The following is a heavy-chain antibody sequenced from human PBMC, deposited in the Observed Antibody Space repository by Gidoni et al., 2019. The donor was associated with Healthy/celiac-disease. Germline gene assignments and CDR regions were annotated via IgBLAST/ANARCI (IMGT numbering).Heavy chain of an antibody. J-gene: IGHJ6*03. CDR2: INPSGST. CDR3: ARGLGVATTEYYYYYYMDV. Sequence: QVQLQQWGAGLLKPSETLSLTCAVYGGSFSGYYWSWIRQPPGKGLEWIGEINPSGSTNYNPSLKSRVTISVDTSKNQFSPKLSSVTAADTAVYYCARGLGVATTEYYYYYYMDVWGKGTTVTVSS. D-gene: IGHD5-12*01. V-gene: IGHV4-34*01. CDR1: GGSFSGYY.